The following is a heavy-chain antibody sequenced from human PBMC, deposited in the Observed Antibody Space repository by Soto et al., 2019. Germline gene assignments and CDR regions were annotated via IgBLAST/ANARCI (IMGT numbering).Heavy chain of an antibody. Sequence: QVQLVQSGAEVKEPGSAVKVSCKAPADSFSSYGISWVRQAPGQGLERMGGIIPIFGTTNYAEKFQGRVTITAVDSTNTAYMELSSLRSEDTALYYCARVFPDGWVEPGVVRGYLDTWGRGTLVTVSS. CDR2: IIPIFGTT. CDR3: ARVFPDGWVEPGVVRGYLDT. V-gene: IGHV1-69*01. J-gene: IGHJ4*02. CDR1: ADSFSSYG. D-gene: IGHD3-3*01.